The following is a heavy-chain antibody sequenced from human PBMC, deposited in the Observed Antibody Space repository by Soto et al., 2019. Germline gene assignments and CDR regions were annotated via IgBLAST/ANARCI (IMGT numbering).Heavy chain of an antibody. CDR1: GSTFSSYE. CDR3: ARQLTYYYDSSGYYLDY. J-gene: IGHJ4*02. CDR2: ISSSGSTI. Sequence: PGGSLRLSCAASGSTFSSYEMNWVRQAPGKGPEWVSYISSSGSTIYYADSVKGRFTISRDNAKNSLYLQMNSLRAEDTAVYYCARQLTYYYDSSGYYLDYWGQGTLVTVSS. D-gene: IGHD3-22*01. V-gene: IGHV3-48*03.